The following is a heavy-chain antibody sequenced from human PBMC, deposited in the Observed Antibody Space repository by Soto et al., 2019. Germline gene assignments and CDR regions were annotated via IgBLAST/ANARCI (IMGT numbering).Heavy chain of an antibody. D-gene: IGHD2-15*01. V-gene: IGHV4-31*03. J-gene: IGHJ4*02. Sequence: QVQLQESGPGLVQPSQTLSLTCNVAGVSISSGDSQWNWIRQVPGKGQEWIGSIYYSGRTSYKSSLKSRVTISRDTSANHFSLRLTSVTAADPAVYYCAGGTEQFQILWPFALSWLDSWSQGTLVTVSS. CDR3: AGGTEQFQILWPFALSWLDS. CDR2: IYYSGRT. CDR1: GVSISSGDSQ.